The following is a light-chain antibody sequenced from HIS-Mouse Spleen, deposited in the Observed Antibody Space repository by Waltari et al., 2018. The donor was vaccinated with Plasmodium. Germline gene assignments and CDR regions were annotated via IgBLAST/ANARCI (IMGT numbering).Light chain of an antibody. CDR1: QSISSW. CDR3: QQYNSYWT. J-gene: IGKJ1*01. Sequence: IPMTQSPSTLSASVGDRVTITCRASQSISSWLAWYQQKPGKAPKLLIYKASSLASGVPSRFSGSGSGTEFTLTISSLQPDDFATYYCQQYNSYWTFGQGTKVEIK. V-gene: IGKV1-5*03. CDR2: KAS.